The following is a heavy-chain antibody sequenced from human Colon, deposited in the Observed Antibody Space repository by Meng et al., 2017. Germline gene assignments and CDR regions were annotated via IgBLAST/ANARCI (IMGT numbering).Heavy chain of an antibody. CDR2: TSHSGST. V-gene: IGHV4-4*02. Sequence: QGQLQESGPGLVKPSETLALTCAASGGSISRSDWWSWVRQPPGKGLEWIGETSHSGSTNYSPSLKSRVTISLDKSKNQLSLKLNSVTAADTAVYYCASSDYYRSDYWGQGTLVTVSS. CDR1: GGSISRSDW. J-gene: IGHJ4*02. D-gene: IGHD3-22*01. CDR3: ASSDYYRSDY.